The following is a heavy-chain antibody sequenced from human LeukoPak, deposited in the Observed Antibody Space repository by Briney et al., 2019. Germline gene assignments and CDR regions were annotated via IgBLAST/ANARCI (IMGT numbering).Heavy chain of an antibody. J-gene: IGHJ4*02. CDR1: GFTSDDYA. Sequence: GGSLRLSCGASGFTSDDYAMHWVRQAPGKGLEWVSGISWNSGTMYYADSVKGRFTISRDDAKNSLYLQMNSLRAEDTALYYCAKRSAAGTVGYFDYWGQGTLVTVSS. D-gene: IGHD6-13*01. V-gene: IGHV3-9*02. CDR3: AKRSAAGTVGYFDY. CDR2: ISWNSGTM.